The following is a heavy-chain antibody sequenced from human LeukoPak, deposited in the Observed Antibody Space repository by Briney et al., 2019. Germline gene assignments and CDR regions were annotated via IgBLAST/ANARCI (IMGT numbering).Heavy chain of an antibody. J-gene: IGHJ4*02. CDR3: ARDVVWLQPFDY. D-gene: IGHD5-24*01. CDR2: ISSGSSSI. CDR1: GFTFSSYE. V-gene: IGHV3-48*03. Sequence: GGSLRLSCAASGFTFSSYEMNWVRQAPGKGLEWVSYISSGSSSIFYADSVKGRFTISRDNAKNSLYLQMNSLRAEDTAVYYCARDVVWLQPFDYWGQGTLVTVSS.